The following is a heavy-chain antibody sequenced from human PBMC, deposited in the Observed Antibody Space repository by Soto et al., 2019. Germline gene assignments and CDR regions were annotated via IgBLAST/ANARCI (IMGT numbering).Heavy chain of an antibody. D-gene: IGHD5-18*01. CDR3: ARQGEEGYSYGYHYYGMDV. CDR2: IYYSGST. Sequence: PSETLSLTCTVSGGSVSSGSYYWSWIRQPPGKGLEWIGYIYYSGSTNYNPSLKSRVTISVDTSKNQFSLKLSSVTAADTAVYYCARQGEEGYSYGYHYYGMDVWGQGTTVTVSS. CDR1: GGSVSSGSYY. V-gene: IGHV4-61*01. J-gene: IGHJ6*02.